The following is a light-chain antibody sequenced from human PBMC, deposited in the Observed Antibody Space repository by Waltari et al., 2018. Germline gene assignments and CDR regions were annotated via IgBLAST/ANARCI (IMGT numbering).Light chain of an antibody. Sequence: QSALTQPRSVSGSPGQSVTISCTGTSSDVGDYNYVSWYQQHPGKAPNVMIYDVYKPPSGVPDRFSGSKSGNTASLTISGLQAEDEADCYCCSYADSSTYVFGTGTQVTVL. CDR1: SSDVGDYNY. CDR2: DVY. J-gene: IGLJ1*01. CDR3: CSYADSSTYV. V-gene: IGLV2-11*01.